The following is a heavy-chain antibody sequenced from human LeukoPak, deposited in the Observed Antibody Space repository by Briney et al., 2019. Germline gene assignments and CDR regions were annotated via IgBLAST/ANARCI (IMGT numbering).Heavy chain of an antibody. Sequence: GGSLRLSCTTSGFTFTSYWMTWVRQAPGRGLEWVANINQEGSEKSFVDSVEGRFTISRDNAKNSLYLQMNSLRAEDTAIYYCATGGSYSFYWGQGTLVTVSS. V-gene: IGHV3-7*01. CDR1: GFTFTSYW. CDR2: INQEGSEK. J-gene: IGHJ4*02. CDR3: ATGGSYSFY. D-gene: IGHD1-26*01.